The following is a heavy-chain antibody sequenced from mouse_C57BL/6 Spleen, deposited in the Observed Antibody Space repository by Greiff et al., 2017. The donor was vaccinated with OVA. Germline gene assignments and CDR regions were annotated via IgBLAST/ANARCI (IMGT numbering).Heavy chain of an antibody. CDR1: GYTFTSYW. CDR2: IYPSDSET. CDR3: ASELREAMHY. J-gene: IGHJ4*01. V-gene: IGHV1-61*01. Sequence: VQLQQPGAELVRPGSSVKLSCKASGYTFTSYWMDWVKQRPGQGLEWIGNIYPSDSETHYNQKFKDKATLTVDKSASTAYMQLSSLTSEDSAVYYCASELREAMHYWGQGTSVTVSS.